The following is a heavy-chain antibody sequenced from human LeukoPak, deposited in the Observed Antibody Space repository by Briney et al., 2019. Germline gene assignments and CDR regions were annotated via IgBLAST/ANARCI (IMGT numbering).Heavy chain of an antibody. V-gene: IGHV3-21*01. CDR3: ARSRGYSMYYFDD. CDR2: ISGSGSYI. J-gene: IGHJ4*02. CDR1: GFTFTDYS. D-gene: IGHD3-22*01. Sequence: GGSLRLSCAASGFTFTDYSIPWVRQAPGKGLEWVSSISGSGSYIYYSDSVKGRFTISRDNAKSSLYLQMNSLRAEDTAIYNCARSRGYSMYYFDDWGQGTLVTVSS.